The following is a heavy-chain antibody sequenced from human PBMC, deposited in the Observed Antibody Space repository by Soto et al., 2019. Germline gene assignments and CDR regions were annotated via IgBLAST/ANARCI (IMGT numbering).Heavy chain of an antibody. CDR2: IGADGTRK. J-gene: IGHJ4*02. D-gene: IGHD1-26*01. V-gene: IGHV3-30*01. CDR3: ARDVRVGEPDYFDD. CDR1: GFIIPCCA. Sequence: QVRLVESGGGVVQPGRSLRLSCAASGFIIPCCAIHWIRQSPGKGLEWVAVIGADGTRKYYGDSVQGRFTISRDTSQNMVFLQMDSLTAEDTALYYCARDVRVGEPDYFDDWGQGTLVSVSS.